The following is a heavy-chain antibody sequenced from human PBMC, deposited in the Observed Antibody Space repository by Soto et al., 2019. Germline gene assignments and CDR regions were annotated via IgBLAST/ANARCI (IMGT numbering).Heavy chain of an antibody. V-gene: IGHV3-43D*04. Sequence: GGSLRLSCAASGFTFDDYAMHWVRQAPGKGLEWVSLISWDGGRTYYADSVRGRFIVSRDSSKNSLYLQMSSLRVEDTALYYCANDVCTASTTSCYTRLYFWGQRALCSVAS. CDR3: ANDVCTASTTSCYTRLYF. D-gene: IGHD2-2*02. J-gene: IGHJ1*01. CDR1: GFTFDDYA. CDR2: ISWDGGRT.